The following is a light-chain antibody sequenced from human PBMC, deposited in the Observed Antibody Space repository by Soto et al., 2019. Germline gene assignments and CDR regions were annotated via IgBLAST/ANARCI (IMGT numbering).Light chain of an antibody. CDR2: DAS. V-gene: IGKV3-11*01. J-gene: IGKJ5*01. CDR1: QTVSSY. Sequence: EIVLTQSPATLSLSPGERATLSCRASQTVSSYLLWYQQKPGQAPRLLIYDASNRATGIPARFSGSGSETDFTLTISSLEPEDVAVYYCQQRMNWPLTFGQGTRLEIK. CDR3: QQRMNWPLT.